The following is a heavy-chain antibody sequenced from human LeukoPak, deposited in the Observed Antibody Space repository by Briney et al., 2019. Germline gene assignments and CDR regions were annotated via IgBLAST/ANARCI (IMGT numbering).Heavy chain of an antibody. V-gene: IGHV3-74*01. CDR3: GTVFEF. CDR1: GFTFTNAW. J-gene: IGHJ4*02. Sequence: TWGSLRLSCAASGFTFTNAWLHWVRQAPGRGLEWVSRISHNGITGHADSVKGRFTISRDDAKNLLSLQMNSLRAEDTAVYYCGTVFEFWGKGALVTVSS. CDR2: ISHNGIT.